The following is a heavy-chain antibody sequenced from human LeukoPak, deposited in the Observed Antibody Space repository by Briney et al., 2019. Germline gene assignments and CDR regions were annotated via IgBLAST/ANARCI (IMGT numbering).Heavy chain of an antibody. D-gene: IGHD6-19*01. Sequence: GGSLRLSCAASGFTVSSNYMSWVRQAPGKGLEWVSVIYSGGSTYYADSVKGRFTISRDNSKNTLYLQMNSLRAEDTAVYYCARAEYSSGWLREYYYYSGMDVWGQGTTVTVSS. CDR3: ARAEYSSGWLREYYYYSGMDV. CDR1: GFTVSSNY. V-gene: IGHV3-66*01. J-gene: IGHJ6*02. CDR2: IYSGGST.